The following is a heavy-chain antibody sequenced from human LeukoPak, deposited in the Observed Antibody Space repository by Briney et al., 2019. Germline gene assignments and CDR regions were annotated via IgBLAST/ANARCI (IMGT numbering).Heavy chain of an antibody. D-gene: IGHD1-26*01. Sequence: GGSLRLSCAASGFTFSSYAMSWVRQAPGKGLEWVSAISGSGGSTYYADSVKGRFTISRDNSKNMLYLQMNSLRAEDTAVYYCAKDSGSYYRGYYFDYWGQGTLVTVSS. V-gene: IGHV3-23*01. J-gene: IGHJ4*02. CDR3: AKDSGSYYRGYYFDY. CDR2: ISGSGGST. CDR1: GFTFSSYA.